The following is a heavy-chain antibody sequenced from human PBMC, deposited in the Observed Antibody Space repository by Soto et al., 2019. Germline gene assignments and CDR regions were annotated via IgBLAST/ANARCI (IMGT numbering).Heavy chain of an antibody. J-gene: IGHJ4*02. D-gene: IGHD3-16*02. CDR1: GGSFSGYY. V-gene: IGHV4-34*01. CDR2: INHSGST. CDR3: ARGQADPLYIWGSYRYRTYFDY. Sequence: QVQLQQWGAGLLKPSETLSLTCAVYGGSFSGYYWSWIRQPPGKGLEWIWEINHSGSTNYNPSLKSRVTTSVDTSKNQFSLKLSSVTAADTAVYYCARGQADPLYIWGSYRYRTYFDYWGQGTLVTVSS.